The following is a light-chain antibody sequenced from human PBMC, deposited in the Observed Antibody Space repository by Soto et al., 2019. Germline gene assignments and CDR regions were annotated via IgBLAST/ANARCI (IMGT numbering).Light chain of an antibody. CDR2: AAS. CDR3: QQLNSYLL. V-gene: IGKV1-9*01. Sequence: DIQLTQSPSFLSASVGDRVTITCRASQGISSYLAWYQQKPGKAPKLLIYAASTLQSEVPSRFSGSGSGTEFTLTSSSLQPEEFATYYCQQLNSYLLFGGGTKVEIK. J-gene: IGKJ4*01. CDR1: QGISSY.